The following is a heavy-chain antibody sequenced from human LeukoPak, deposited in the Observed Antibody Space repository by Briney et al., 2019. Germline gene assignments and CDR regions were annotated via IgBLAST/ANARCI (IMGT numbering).Heavy chain of an antibody. CDR1: GGTFSSYA. V-gene: IGHV1-69*13. D-gene: IGHD2-2*01. CDR2: IIPIFGTA. Sequence: SVKVSCKASGGTFSSYAISWVRQAPGQGLEWMGGIIPIFGTANYAQKFQGRVTITADESTSTAYMELSSLRSEDTAVYYCARDKDIVVVPVRIYGMDVWGQGTTVTVSS. CDR3: ARDKDIVVVPVRIYGMDV. J-gene: IGHJ6*02.